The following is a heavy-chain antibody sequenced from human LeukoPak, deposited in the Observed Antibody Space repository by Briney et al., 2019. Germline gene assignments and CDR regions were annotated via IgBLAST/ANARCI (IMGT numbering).Heavy chain of an antibody. V-gene: IGHV4-34*01. Sequence: SETLSLTCAVYGGSFSGYYGSWIRQPPGKGLEWIGEINHSGSTNYNPSLKSRVTISVDTSKNQFSLKLSSVTAADTAVYYCARGPYDFWSGYYVDLLDYWGQGTLVTVSS. CDR1: GGSFSGYY. CDR3: ARGPYDFWSGYYVDLLDY. CDR2: INHSGST. D-gene: IGHD3-3*01. J-gene: IGHJ4*02.